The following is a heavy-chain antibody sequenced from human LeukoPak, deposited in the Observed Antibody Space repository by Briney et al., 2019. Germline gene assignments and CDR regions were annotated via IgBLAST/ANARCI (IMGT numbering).Heavy chain of an antibody. CDR2: INHSGST. CDR3: ARGIPRIATSGSLGDDY. CDR1: RGSFTGYY. V-gene: IGHV4-34*01. Sequence: SETLSLTCAVYRGSFTGYYWSWIRQPPGKGLEWSGEINHSGSTNSNPSLKSRVTISVDSSKNQFSLKLTSVTAADTAVYYCARGIPRIATSGSLGDDYWGQGTLVTVSS. D-gene: IGHD3-16*01. J-gene: IGHJ4*02.